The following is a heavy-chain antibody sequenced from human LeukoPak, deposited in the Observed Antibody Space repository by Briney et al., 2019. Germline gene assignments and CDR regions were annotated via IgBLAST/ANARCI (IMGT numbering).Heavy chain of an antibody. CDR3: AKDDALLWFGELGY. D-gene: IGHD3-10*01. CDR2: ISPSGSST. Sequence: GGSLRLSCAASGFTFSSYTMNWVRQAPGKGLEWASSISPSGSSTWHADSVKGRFTISRDNSKNTLYLQMNSLRAEDTAVYYCAKDDALLWFGELGYWGQGTLVTVSS. J-gene: IGHJ4*02. CDR1: GFTFSSYT. V-gene: IGHV3-23*01.